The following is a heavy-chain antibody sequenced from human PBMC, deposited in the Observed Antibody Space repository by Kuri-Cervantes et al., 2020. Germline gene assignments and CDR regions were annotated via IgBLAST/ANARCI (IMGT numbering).Heavy chain of an antibody. V-gene: IGHV1-18*01. J-gene: IGHJ4*02. D-gene: IGHD6-19*01. Sequence: ASVKVSCKASGYTFTSYGISWVRQAPGQGLEWMGWISAYNGNTNYAQKFQGRVTITADESTSTAYMELSSLRSEDTAVYYCAREIPEQWLESWGQGTLVTVSS. CDR3: AREIPEQWLES. CDR1: GYTFTSYG. CDR2: ISAYNGNT.